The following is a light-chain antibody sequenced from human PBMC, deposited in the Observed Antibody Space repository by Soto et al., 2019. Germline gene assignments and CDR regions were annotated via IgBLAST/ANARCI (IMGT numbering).Light chain of an antibody. CDR2: GAS. J-gene: IGKJ5*01. CDR3: QQYNNWLIT. CDR1: QSVSGN. Sequence: EIVMTQSPATLSVSPGERDTLSCRASQSVSGNLAWYQQKPGQAPRLLIYGASTRATGIPARFSGSGSGTELTLTISSLQSEDFAVYYCQQYNNWLITFGQGTRLEIK. V-gene: IGKV3-15*01.